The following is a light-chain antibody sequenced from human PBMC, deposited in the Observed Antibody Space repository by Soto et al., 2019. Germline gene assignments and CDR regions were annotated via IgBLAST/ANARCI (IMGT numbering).Light chain of an antibody. CDR1: QSVSSY. J-gene: IGKJ3*01. Sequence: EIVLTQSPATLSLSPGERATLSCRASQSVSSYLAWYQQKPDQAPRLLIYDESTRATGIPARFSGSGSGTVFTLSISSLEPEDFAVYYCQQRSNSFSFGPGTKVDIK. CDR3: QQRSNSFS. V-gene: IGKV3-11*01. CDR2: DES.